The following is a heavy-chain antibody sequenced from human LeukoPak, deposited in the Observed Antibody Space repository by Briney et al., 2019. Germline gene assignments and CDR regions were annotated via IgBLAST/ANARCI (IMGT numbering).Heavy chain of an antibody. Sequence: PGGSLRLSCVVSGFTFSDYDMTWIRQAPGKGLEWVSHISSSGNTVYYADSVKGRFTVSRDNAKNSLFLQVDSLRAEDTAVYYCARTNNSESDDAFDIWGQGTMVTVSS. CDR2: ISSSGNTV. J-gene: IGHJ3*02. D-gene: IGHD4-23*01. CDR3: ARTNNSESDDAFDI. V-gene: IGHV3-11*01. CDR1: GFTFSDYD.